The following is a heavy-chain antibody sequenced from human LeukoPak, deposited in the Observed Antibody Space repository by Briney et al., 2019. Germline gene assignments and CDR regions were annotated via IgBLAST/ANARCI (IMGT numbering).Heavy chain of an antibody. D-gene: IGHD3-22*01. Sequence: GESLKISCKGSGYSFSNSWIGWVRQMPGKGLEWMGIIYPGDSDTRYSPSFQGQVTISADKSISTAYLQWSSLKASDTAMYYCARRGLAHYYDSSGPDYWGQGTLVTVSS. CDR1: GYSFSNSW. CDR2: IYPGDSDT. V-gene: IGHV5-51*01. J-gene: IGHJ4*02. CDR3: ARRGLAHYYDSSGPDY.